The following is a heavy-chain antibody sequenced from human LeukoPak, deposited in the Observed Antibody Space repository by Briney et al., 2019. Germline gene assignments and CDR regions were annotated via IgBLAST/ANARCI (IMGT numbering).Heavy chain of an antibody. D-gene: IGHD5-12*01. V-gene: IGHV4-59*08. CDR2: IYYSGST. J-gene: IGHJ3*02. Sequence: SETLSLTCTVSGGSISSSYWSWIRQPPGKGLEWIGYIYYSGSTNYNPSLKSRVTISGDTSKNQFSLKLNSVTAADTAIYYCATHRRSGSGGSENAFEIWGQGTMVTVSS. CDR1: GGSISSSY. CDR3: ATHRRSGSGGSENAFEI.